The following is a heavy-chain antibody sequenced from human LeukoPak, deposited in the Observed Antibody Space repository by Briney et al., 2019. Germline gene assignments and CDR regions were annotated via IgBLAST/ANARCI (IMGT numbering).Heavy chain of an antibody. V-gene: IGHV3-21*01. CDR3: ARVLIAAAPQAGMDV. CDR1: GFTFSSYS. J-gene: IGHJ6*02. CDR2: ISSSSSYI. D-gene: IGHD6-13*01. Sequence: GGSLRLSCAASGFTFSSYSMNWVRQAPGKGLEWVSPISSSSSYIYYADSVKGRFTISRDNAKNSLYLQMNSLRAEDTAVYYCARVLIAAAPQAGMDVWGQGTTVTVSS.